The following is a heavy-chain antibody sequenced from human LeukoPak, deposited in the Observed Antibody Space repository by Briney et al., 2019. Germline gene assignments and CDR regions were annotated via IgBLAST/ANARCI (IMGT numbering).Heavy chain of an antibody. CDR1: GGSISSGSYY. Sequence: SQTLSLTCTVSGGSISSGSYYWSWIRQPAGKGLEWIGRIYTSGSTNYNPSLKSRVTISVDTSKNQFSLKLSSVTAADTAVYCCSAEPQDYYDSSGYSDYWGQGTLVTVSS. CDR2: IYTSGST. D-gene: IGHD3-22*01. CDR3: SAEPQDYYDSSGYSDY. V-gene: IGHV4-61*02. J-gene: IGHJ4*02.